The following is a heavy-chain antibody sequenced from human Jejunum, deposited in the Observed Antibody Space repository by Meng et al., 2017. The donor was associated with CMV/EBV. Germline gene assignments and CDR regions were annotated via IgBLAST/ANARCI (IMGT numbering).Heavy chain of an antibody. CDR3: ARGTGSGGWLIDS. V-gene: IGHV3-30*04. CDR2: IPFDGNDE. D-gene: IGHD5-12*01. CDR1: GVSFGSCA. Sequence: SGVSFGSCAMQWVREAPGKGLEWVAVIPFDGNDEHYADSVKGRFTISRENSKNTLYLQVNSLRLEDMGVYYCARGTGSGGWLIDSWGQGTLVTVSS. J-gene: IGHJ4*02.